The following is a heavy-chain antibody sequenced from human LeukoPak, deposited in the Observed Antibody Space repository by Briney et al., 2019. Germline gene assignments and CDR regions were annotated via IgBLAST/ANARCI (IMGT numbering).Heavy chain of an antibody. J-gene: IGHJ4*02. CDR3: ARHLALVMPDY. CDR2: IYYSGST. D-gene: IGHD2-21*01. CDR1: GGSISSYY. Sequence: PSETLSPTCTVSGGSISSYYWSWIRQPPGKGLEWIGSIYYSGSTYYNPSLKSRVTISVDTSKNQFSLKLSSVTAADTAVYYCARHLALVMPDYWGQGTLVTVSS. V-gene: IGHV4-59*05.